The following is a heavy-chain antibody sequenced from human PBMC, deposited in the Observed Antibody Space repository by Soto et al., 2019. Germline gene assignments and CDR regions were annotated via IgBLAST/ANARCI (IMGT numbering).Heavy chain of an antibody. CDR2: IYSGGST. CDR1: GFTVSSNY. J-gene: IGHJ4*02. V-gene: IGHV3-66*01. CDR3: ARDRVGLGFDY. Sequence: EVQLVESGGGLVQPGGSLRLSCAASGFTVSSNYMSWVRQAPGKGLEWVSVIYSGGSTYYADSVKGRFTISRDNSKNTLSLQMNSLRAEDTAVYYCARDRVGLGFDYWGQGTLVTVSS. D-gene: IGHD1-26*01.